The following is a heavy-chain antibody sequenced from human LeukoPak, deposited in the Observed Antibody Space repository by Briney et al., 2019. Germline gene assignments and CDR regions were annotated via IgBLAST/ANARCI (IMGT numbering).Heavy chain of an antibody. CDR3: AREVHHVEMATIANWFDP. J-gene: IGHJ5*02. V-gene: IGHV4-59*01. D-gene: IGHD5-24*01. CDR1: GVSISSYY. CDR2: IFYSGSP. Sequence: SETMSLTCTVSGVSISSYYCSWIRQPPGKVREWIGSIFYSGSPNYNPYHKSRVTISVDTFKNQFPLKLSSVTAADTAVYYCAREVHHVEMATIANWFDPWGQGTLVTVSS.